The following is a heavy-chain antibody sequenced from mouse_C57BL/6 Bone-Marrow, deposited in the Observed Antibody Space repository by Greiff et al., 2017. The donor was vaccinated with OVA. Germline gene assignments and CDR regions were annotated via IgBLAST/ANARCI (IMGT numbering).Heavy chain of an antibody. CDR3: ARRSDYGSSYWFAY. Sequence: EVQLQQSGPVLVKPGASVKMSCKASGYTFTDYYMNWVKQSHGKSIEWIGVINPYNGGTSYNQKFKGKATLTVDKSSSTAYMELNSLTSDDSAVYYCARRSDYGSSYWFAYWGQGTLVTVSA. CDR1: GYTFTDYY. V-gene: IGHV1-19*01. D-gene: IGHD1-1*01. J-gene: IGHJ3*01. CDR2: INPYNGGT.